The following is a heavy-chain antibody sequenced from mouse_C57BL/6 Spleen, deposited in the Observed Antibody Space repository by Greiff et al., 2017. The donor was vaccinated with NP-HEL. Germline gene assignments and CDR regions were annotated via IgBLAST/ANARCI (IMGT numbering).Heavy chain of an antibody. V-gene: IGHV1-72*01. Sequence: QVQLQQPGAELVKPGASVKLSCKASGYTFTSYWMHWVKQRPGRGLEWIGRIDPNSGGTKYNEKFKSKATLTVDKPSSTADMQLSSLTSEDSAVYYCARGYDYERDAMDYWGQGTSVTVSS. CDR2: IDPNSGGT. CDR1: GYTFTSYW. CDR3: ARGYDYERDAMDY. D-gene: IGHD2-4*01. J-gene: IGHJ4*01.